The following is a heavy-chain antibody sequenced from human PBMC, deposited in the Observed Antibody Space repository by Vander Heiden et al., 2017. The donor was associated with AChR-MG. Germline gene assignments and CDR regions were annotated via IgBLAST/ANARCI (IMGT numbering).Heavy chain of an antibody. CDR2: IYYSGST. V-gene: IGHV4-59*01. J-gene: IGHJ2*01. CDR3: ARAMLPWYFDL. Sequence: QVQLQESGPGLVKPSETLSLTCTVSGGSISSYYWSWIRQPPGKGLEWIGYIYYSGSTNYNPSLKSRVTISVDTSKNQFSLKLSSVTAADTAVYYCARAMLPWYFDLWGRGTLVTVSS. CDR1: GGSISSYY. D-gene: IGHD2-15*01.